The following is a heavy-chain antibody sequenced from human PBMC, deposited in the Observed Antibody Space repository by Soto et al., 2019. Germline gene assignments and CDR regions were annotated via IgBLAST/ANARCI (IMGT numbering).Heavy chain of an antibody. Sequence: QVQLVQSGAEVKKPGASVKVSCKASGYTFTSYAMHWVRQAPGQRLEWMGWLNAGNGNTKYSQKFQGRVTITRDTSASTAYMELSSLRSEDTAVYYCARDTYKWELLSGFDYWGQGTLVTVSS. CDR3: ARDTYKWELLSGFDY. D-gene: IGHD1-26*01. J-gene: IGHJ4*02. V-gene: IGHV1-3*01. CDR2: LNAGNGNT. CDR1: GYTFTSYA.